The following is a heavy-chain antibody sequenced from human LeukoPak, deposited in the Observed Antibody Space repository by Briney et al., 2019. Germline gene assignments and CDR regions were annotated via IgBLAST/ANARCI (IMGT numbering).Heavy chain of an antibody. D-gene: IGHD3-10*01. CDR1: GGSISSYY. J-gene: IGHJ5*02. CDR3: ARARDVLLWFGELGPGFDP. Sequence: SETLSLTCTVSGGSISSYYWGWIRQPPGKGLEWIGSIYYSGSTYYNPSLKSRVTISVDTSKNQFSLKLSSVTAADTAVYYCARARDVLLWFGELGPGFDPWGQGTLVTVSS. CDR2: IYYSGST. V-gene: IGHV4-39*07.